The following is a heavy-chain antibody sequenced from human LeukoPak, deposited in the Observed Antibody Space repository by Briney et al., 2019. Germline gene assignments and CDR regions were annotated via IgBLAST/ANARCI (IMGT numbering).Heavy chain of an antibody. V-gene: IGHV3-30*02. J-gene: IGHJ4*02. CDR1: GFTFSSYG. CDR2: IRYDGSNK. Sequence: GGSLRLSCAASGFTFSSYGMPWVRQAPGKGLEWVAFIRYDGSNKYYADSVKGRFTISRDNSKNTLYLQMNSLRAEDTAVYYCAKDFSPGELLLGFDYWGQGTLVTVSS. D-gene: IGHD1-26*01. CDR3: AKDFSPGELLLGFDY.